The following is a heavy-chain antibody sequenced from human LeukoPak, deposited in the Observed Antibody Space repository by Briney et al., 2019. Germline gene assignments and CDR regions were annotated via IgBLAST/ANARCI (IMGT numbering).Heavy chain of an antibody. Sequence: GESLKISCKGSGYRFTSHWIGWVRQMPGKGLEWMGIIYSGDSDTRYSPSLQGQVTISVDQSISTAYLQWRSLKASDTGMYYCARHVGSWYRTSRGRFDAWGQGTLVTVSS. CDR1: GYRFTSHW. D-gene: IGHD1-26*01. CDR3: ARHVGSWYRTSRGRFDA. J-gene: IGHJ5*02. CDR2: IYSGDSDT. V-gene: IGHV5-51*01.